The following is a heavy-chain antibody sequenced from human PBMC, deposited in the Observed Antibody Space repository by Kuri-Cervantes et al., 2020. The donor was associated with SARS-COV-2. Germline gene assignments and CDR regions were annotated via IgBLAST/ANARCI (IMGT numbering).Heavy chain of an antibody. CDR1: GFTFSSYG. J-gene: IGHJ4*02. D-gene: IGHD2-2*02. CDR3: AKTAAGIVVVPAAIPRAYYFDY. V-gene: IGHV3-30*18. CDR2: ISYDGSNK. Sequence: LSLTCAASGFTFSSYGMHWVRQAPGKGLEWVAVISYDGSNKYYADSVKGRFTISRDNSKNTLYLQMNSLRAEDTAVYYCAKTAAGIVVVPAAIPRAYYFDYWGQGTLVTVSS.